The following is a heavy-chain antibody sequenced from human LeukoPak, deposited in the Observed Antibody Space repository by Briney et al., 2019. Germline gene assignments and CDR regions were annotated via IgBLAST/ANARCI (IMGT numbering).Heavy chain of an antibody. V-gene: IGHV3-30*02. CDR1: GFTFSSYG. D-gene: IGHD1-26*01. CDR2: TRYDGSNK. CDR3: AKGHGWEASYCYYYMDV. J-gene: IGHJ6*03. Sequence: GGSLRLSCAASGFTFSSYGTDWVRQAPGKGLEWVAFTRYDGSNKYYADSVKGRFTISRENSKNTLYLKMNSLRAEDTAVYYCAKGHGWEASYCYYYMDVWGKGTTVTISS.